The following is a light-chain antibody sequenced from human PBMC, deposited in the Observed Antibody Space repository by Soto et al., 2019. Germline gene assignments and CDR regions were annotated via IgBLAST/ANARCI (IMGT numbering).Light chain of an antibody. Sequence: DIQMTQAPSTLSASVGDRVTITCRVSQIIDNWLAWYQQKPGKVPNLLIYKASTLQSGVPSRFRGSGSGTEFTLTISTLQPDDFATYYCQQYKNYRKFGPGTKV. CDR3: QQYKNYRK. CDR1: QIIDNW. CDR2: KAS. J-gene: IGKJ1*01. V-gene: IGKV1-5*03.